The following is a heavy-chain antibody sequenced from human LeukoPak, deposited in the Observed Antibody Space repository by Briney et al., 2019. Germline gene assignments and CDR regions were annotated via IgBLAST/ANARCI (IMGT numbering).Heavy chain of an antibody. V-gene: IGHV4-59*01. CDR1: GASISDYY. J-gene: IGHJ4*02. CDR3: ARAQKTMLRRAVYFFDF. CDR2: VSSRGAT. Sequence: PSETLSLTCNVSGASISDYYWSWIRQSPTRGLEWIGYVSSRGATNNNPSLKSRVTTSAHTSENQLSLKLTSVTAADTAVYYCARAQKTMLRRAVYFFDFWGQGLLVTVSS. D-gene: IGHD2-2*01.